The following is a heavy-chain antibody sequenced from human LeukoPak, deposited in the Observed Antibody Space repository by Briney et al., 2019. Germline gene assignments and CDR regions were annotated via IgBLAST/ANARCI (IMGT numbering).Heavy chain of an antibody. CDR3: ARVNYDFWSGYWVFDY. Sequence: SETLSLTCTVSGGSISSSSYYWGWIRQPPGKGLEWIGYIYYSGSTNYNPSLKSRVTISVDTSKNQFSLKLSSVTAADTAVYYCARVNYDFWSGYWVFDYWGQGTLVTVSS. CDR1: GGSISSSSYY. D-gene: IGHD3-3*01. V-gene: IGHV4-61*05. J-gene: IGHJ4*02. CDR2: IYYSGST.